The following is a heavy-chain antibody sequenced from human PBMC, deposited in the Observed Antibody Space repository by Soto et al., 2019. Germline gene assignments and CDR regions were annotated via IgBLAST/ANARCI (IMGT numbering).Heavy chain of an antibody. CDR3: ARYRITMVRGVISVYYYYGMDV. D-gene: IGHD3-10*01. V-gene: IGHV1-69*13. CDR2: IIPIFGTA. CDR1: GGTFSSYA. J-gene: IGHJ6*02. Sequence: VKVSCKASGGTFSSYAISWVRQAPGQGLEWMGGIIPIFGTANYAQKFQGRVTITADESTSTAYMELSSLRSEDTAVYYCARYRITMVRGVISVYYYYGMDVWGQGTTVTVSS.